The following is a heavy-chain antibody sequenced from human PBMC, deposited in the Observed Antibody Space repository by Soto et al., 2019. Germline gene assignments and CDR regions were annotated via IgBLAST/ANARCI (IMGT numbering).Heavy chain of an antibody. Sequence: QVQLVESGGGVVQPGRSLRLSCAASGFTFSTYGMHWVRQAPGKGPEWVAVISIDGSNKYYADSVKGRFTISRDNYKNTLYLQMNSLRDHDTAVYYCAKGSEAARQELDYWGQGTLVTVPS. V-gene: IGHV3-30*18. CDR1: GFTFSTYG. CDR2: ISIDGSNK. CDR3: AKGSEAARQELDY. D-gene: IGHD6-6*01. J-gene: IGHJ4*02.